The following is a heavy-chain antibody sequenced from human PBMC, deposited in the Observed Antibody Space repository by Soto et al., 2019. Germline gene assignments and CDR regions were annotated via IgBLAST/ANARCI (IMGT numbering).Heavy chain of an antibody. Sequence: SETLSLTCTVSGGSISSGGYYWSWIRQHPGKGLEWIGYIYYSGSTYYNPSLKSRVTISVDTSKNQFSLKLSSVTAADTAVYYRARIIVVVTATWFDPWGQGTLVTVSS. CDR1: GGSISSGGYY. D-gene: IGHD2-21*02. CDR3: ARIIVVVTATWFDP. J-gene: IGHJ5*02. CDR2: IYYSGST. V-gene: IGHV4-31*03.